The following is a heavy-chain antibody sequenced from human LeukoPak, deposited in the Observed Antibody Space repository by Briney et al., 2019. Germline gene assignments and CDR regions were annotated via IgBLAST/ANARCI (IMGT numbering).Heavy chain of an antibody. J-gene: IGHJ5*02. V-gene: IGHV1-2*02. CDR3: ARAAERYFDWLPHFDP. D-gene: IGHD3-9*01. CDR2: INPNSGGT. Sequence: GASVKVSCKASGYTFTGYYMHWLRQAPGQGLEWMGWINPNSGGTNYAQKFQGRVTMTRDPSISTAYMELSRLRSDDTAVYYCARAAERYFDWLPHFDPWGQGTLVTVSS. CDR1: GYTFTGYY.